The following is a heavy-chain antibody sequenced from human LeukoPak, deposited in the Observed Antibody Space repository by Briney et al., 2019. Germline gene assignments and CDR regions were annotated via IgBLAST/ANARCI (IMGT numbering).Heavy chain of an antibody. J-gene: IGHJ6*02. CDR1: GFTFSSYA. CDR3: ARGGDYDILTGFRYYYGMDV. V-gene: IGHV3-33*08. Sequence: GRSLRLSCAASGFTFSSYAMHWVRQAPGKGLEWVAVIWYDGSNKYYADSVKGRFTISRDNSKNTLYLQMNSLRAEDTAVYYCARGGDYDILTGFRYYYGMDVWGQGTTVTVSS. D-gene: IGHD3-9*01. CDR2: IWYDGSNK.